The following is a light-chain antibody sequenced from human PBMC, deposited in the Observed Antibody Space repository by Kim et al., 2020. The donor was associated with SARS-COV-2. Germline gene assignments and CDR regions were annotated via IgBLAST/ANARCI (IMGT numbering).Light chain of an antibody. CDR3: LQYNIWPHT. CDR2: GAS. V-gene: IGKV3-15*01. Sequence: EVVVTQSPATLSVSPGERATLSCRASQRVSSNLAWYQQKPGQAPRLLIYGASTRATGIPARFSGSGSGTEFTLTISSLQSEDFAVYYCLQYNIWPHTLGQGTKLEI. J-gene: IGKJ2*01. CDR1: QRVSSN.